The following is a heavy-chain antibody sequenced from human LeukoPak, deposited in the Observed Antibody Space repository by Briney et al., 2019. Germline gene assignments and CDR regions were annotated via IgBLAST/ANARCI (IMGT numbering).Heavy chain of an antibody. CDR1: GGTFSSYA. V-gene: IGHV1-69*13. CDR3: AREKTVDTAFDY. CDR2: IIPIFGTA. Sequence: PSVKVSCKASGGTFSSYAISWVRQAPGQGLEWMGGIIPIFGTANYAQKFQGRVTITADESTSTAYMELSRLRSDDTAVYYCAREKTVDTAFDYWGQGTLVTVSS. J-gene: IGHJ4*02. D-gene: IGHD5-18*01.